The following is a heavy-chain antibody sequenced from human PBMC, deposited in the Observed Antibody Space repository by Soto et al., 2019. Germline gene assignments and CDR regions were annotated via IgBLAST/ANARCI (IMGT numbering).Heavy chain of an antibody. D-gene: IGHD3-9*01. CDR2: ISYDGSNK. CDR1: GFPFSSYG. Sequence: GGSLRLSCAASGFPFSSYGMHWVRQAPGKGLEWVAVISYDGSNKYYADSVKGRFAISRDNSKNTLYLQMNRLRAEDTAVYYCAKDLERYFDWLLPTYNWFDPWGQGTLVTVSS. CDR3: AKDLERYFDWLLPTYNWFDP. V-gene: IGHV3-30*18. J-gene: IGHJ5*02.